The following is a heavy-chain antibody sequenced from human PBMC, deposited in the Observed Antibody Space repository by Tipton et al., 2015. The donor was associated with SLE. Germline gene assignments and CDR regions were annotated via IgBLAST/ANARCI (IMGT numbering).Heavy chain of an antibody. Sequence: SLRLSCAASGFTFSTSAMHWVRQAPGKGLEWVAVIWYDGSNKFYADPVKGRFTITRDNSKNTVSLQMNSRGVEDRAGYFCAGGRGGGFLDYWGQGTLVTVSS. D-gene: IGHD3-16*01. J-gene: IGHJ4*02. CDR1: GFTFSTSA. V-gene: IGHV3-33*08. CDR2: IWYDGSNK. CDR3: AGGRGGGFLDY.